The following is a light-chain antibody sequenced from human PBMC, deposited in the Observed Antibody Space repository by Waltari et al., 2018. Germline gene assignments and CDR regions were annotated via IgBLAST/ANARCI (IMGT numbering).Light chain of an antibody. CDR1: QSLLHSDGYNY. CDR2: LGS. J-gene: IGKJ1*01. CDR3: MQALQTPWT. V-gene: IGKV2-28*01. Sequence: DIVMTQSPLSLPVTPGEQASISCRSSQSLLHSDGYNYLDWYLQKPGQSPQVLIYLGSNRASGVPDRFSGSGSGTDFTLKISRVEAEDVGVYYCMQALQTPWTFGQGTKVEIK.